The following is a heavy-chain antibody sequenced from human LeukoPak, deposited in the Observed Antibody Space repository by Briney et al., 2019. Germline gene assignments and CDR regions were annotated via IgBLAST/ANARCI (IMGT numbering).Heavy chain of an antibody. D-gene: IGHD2-2*01. V-gene: IGHV1-69*02. CDR3: ARKVSTSDYDY. J-gene: IGHJ4*02. CDR2: IIPILGIA. CDR1: GGTFSSYT. Sequence: SVKVSCKASGGTFSSYTISWVRQAPGQGLEWMGRIIPILGIANFAQKFQGRVTITADKSTSTAYMELSSLRSEDTAVYHCARKVSTSDYDYWGQGTLVTVSS.